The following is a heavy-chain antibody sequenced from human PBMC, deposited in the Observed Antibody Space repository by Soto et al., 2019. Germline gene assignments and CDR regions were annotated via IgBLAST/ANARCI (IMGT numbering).Heavy chain of an antibody. V-gene: IGHV4-31*03. CDR1: GGSISSGGYY. CDR3: ARDWSHGYPIKYHYGMDV. J-gene: IGHJ6*02. Sequence: SETLSLTCTVSGGSISSGGYYWSWIRQHPGKGLEWIGYIYYSGSTYYNPSLKSRVTISVDTSKNQFSLKLSSVTAADTAVYYCARDWSHGYPIKYHYGMDVWGQGTTVTVSS. D-gene: IGHD6-25*01. CDR2: IYYSGST.